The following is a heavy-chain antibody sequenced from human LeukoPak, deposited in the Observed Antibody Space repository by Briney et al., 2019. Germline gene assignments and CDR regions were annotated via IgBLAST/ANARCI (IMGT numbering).Heavy chain of an antibody. CDR1: GGSINNYY. V-gene: IGHV4-59*01. CDR3: ARDRITMVRGALRYYGMDV. CDR2: IYYSGST. D-gene: IGHD3-10*01. J-gene: IGHJ6*02. Sequence: SGTLSLTCTVSGGSINNYYWSWIRQPPGKGLEWIGYIYYSGSTNYNPSLKSRVTISVDTSKNQFSLKLNSVTAADTAVYYCARDRITMVRGALRYYGMDVWGQWTTVTVSS.